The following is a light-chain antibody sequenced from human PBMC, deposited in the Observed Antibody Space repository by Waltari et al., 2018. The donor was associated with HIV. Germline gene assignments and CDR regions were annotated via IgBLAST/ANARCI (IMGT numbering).Light chain of an antibody. CDR1: SGSIASNY. CDR2: EDN. V-gene: IGLV6-57*04. Sequence: NFMLTQPHSVSESPGKTVTISCTRSSGSIASNYVQWYQQRPGSAPTTVIYEDNQRPPGVPDRFSGSIDSSSNSASLTISGLKTEDEADYYCQSYDSSNWVFGGGTKLTVL. J-gene: IGLJ3*02. CDR3: QSYDSSNWV.